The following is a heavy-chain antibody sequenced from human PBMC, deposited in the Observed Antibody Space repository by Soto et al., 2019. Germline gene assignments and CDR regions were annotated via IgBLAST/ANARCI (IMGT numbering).Heavy chain of an antibody. Sequence: QVQLVQSGAELRKPGSSVKVSCKASGGTFSDYTINWVRQAPGQRLEWMGGIIPIFDPANYAEKFQGRVTITADESTSTSFMEVSSLRSEDTAVYYCARNGTLTGYSYGMDVWGQGTMVTVSS. J-gene: IGHJ6*02. CDR1: GGTFSDYT. CDR3: ARNGTLTGYSYGMDV. D-gene: IGHD1-1*01. V-gene: IGHV1-69*01. CDR2: IIPIFDPA.